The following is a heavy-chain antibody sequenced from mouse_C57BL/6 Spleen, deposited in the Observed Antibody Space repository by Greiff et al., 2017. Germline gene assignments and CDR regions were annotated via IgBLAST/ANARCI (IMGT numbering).Heavy chain of an antibody. CDR2: INPSSGYT. CDR3: AREVEANFDV. CDR1: GYTFTSYW. Sequence: QVQLKESGAELAKPGASVKLSCKASGYTFTSYWMPWVQQRPGQGLEWIGYINPSSGYTKYNQKFKDKATLTADKSSSTAYMQLSSLTYEDSAVYYCAREVEANFDVWGTGTTVTVSS. V-gene: IGHV1-7*01. J-gene: IGHJ1*03. D-gene: IGHD1-1*01.